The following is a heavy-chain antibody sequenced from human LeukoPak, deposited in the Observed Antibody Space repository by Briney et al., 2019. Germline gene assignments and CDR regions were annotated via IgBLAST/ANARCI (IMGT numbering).Heavy chain of an antibody. Sequence: GESLKISCTASGYFFISYWIGWVRQMPGKGLEWMGIIYPGDSDTRYSPSFQGQVTISADKSSSTAYLQWSSLKASDSAMYYCAGRPYSGSHGRGADYCGQGALV. CDR3: AGRPYSGSHGRGADY. J-gene: IGHJ4*02. CDR2: IYPGDSDT. V-gene: IGHV5-51*01. D-gene: IGHD6-19*01. CDR1: GYFFISYW.